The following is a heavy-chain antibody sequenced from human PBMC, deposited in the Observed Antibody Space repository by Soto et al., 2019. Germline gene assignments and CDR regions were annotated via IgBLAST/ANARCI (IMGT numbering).Heavy chain of an antibody. Sequence: QVQLVQSGAEVKKPGSSVKVSCKASGGTFSSYAISWVRQAPGQGLEWMGGIIPIFGTANYAQKFQGRVTITADESTSTAYMELRSLGSEDTAVYYCARSSYYGSGSYYNVMDVWGQGTTVTVSS. D-gene: IGHD3-10*01. V-gene: IGHV1-69*01. J-gene: IGHJ6*02. CDR1: GGTFSSYA. CDR3: ARSSYYGSGSYYNVMDV. CDR2: IIPIFGTA.